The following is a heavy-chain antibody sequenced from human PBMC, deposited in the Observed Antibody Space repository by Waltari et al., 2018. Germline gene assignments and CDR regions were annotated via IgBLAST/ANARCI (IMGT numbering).Heavy chain of an antibody. CDR3: ARHQYYYDSSGYPS. D-gene: IGHD3-22*01. Sequence: QLQLQESGPGLVKPSETLSLTCTVSGGSISSSSYYWGWIRQPPGKGLEWIGSIYYSGSTYYNPSLKSRVTISVDTSKNQFSLKLSSVTAADTAVYYCARHQYYYDSSGYPSWGQRTLVTVSS. J-gene: IGHJ4*02. V-gene: IGHV4-39*07. CDR2: IYYSGST. CDR1: GGSISSSSYY.